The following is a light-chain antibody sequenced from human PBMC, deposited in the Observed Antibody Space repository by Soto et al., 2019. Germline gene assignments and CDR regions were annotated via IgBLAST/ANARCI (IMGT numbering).Light chain of an antibody. CDR1: NSDDGGYTY. CDR2: DVS. J-gene: IGLJ1*01. CDR3: SSYTTSNTRQIV. V-gene: IGLV2-14*01. Sequence: QSVLTQPASVSGSPGQAITISCTGTNSDDGGYTYVSWYQQHPGKAPKFIIYDVSNRPSGVSNRFSGSKSGNTASLTISGLQAEDEADYYCSSYTTSNTRQIVFGTGTKVTVL.